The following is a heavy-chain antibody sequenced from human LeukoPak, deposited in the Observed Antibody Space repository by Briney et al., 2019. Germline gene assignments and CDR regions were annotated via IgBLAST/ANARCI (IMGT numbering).Heavy chain of an antibody. CDR3: ASGAAAGTFSIGC. CDR2: INPSGGGT. Sequence: ASVKVSCKASGYSFTGYYMHWVRQAPGQGLEWMGIINPSGGGTSYSQKFQGRVTMTTDTSTSTLYMELSSLRSEDTAVYYCASGAAAGTFSIGCWGQGTLLTVSS. CDR1: GYSFTGYY. J-gene: IGHJ4*02. V-gene: IGHV1-46*01. D-gene: IGHD6-13*01.